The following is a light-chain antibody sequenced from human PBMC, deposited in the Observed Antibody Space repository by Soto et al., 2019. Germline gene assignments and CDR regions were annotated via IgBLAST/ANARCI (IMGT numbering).Light chain of an antibody. Sequence: QSALTQPRSVSGSPGQSVTISCTGTSSDVGGYNYVSWYQQHPGKAPKLMIYDVSKRPSGVPDRFSGSKSGNTASLTISGLQAEDEADYYCCSYAGSYTYVVFGGGTKAHRP. CDR1: SSDVGGYNY. CDR2: DVS. V-gene: IGLV2-11*01. CDR3: CSYAGSYTYVV. J-gene: IGLJ2*01.